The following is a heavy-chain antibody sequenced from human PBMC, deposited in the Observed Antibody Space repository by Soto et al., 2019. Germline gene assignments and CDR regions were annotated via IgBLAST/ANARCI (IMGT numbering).Heavy chain of an antibody. CDR3: ARSRVSTPRLEDPFDV. J-gene: IGHJ3*01. V-gene: IGHV5-51*01. CDR1: GYSFTTYW. D-gene: IGHD5-12*01. CDR2: IYPGDSDA. Sequence: GESLKVSCKGSGYSFTTYWLAWVRQMPGKGLEYMGIIYPGDSDARYSPSFQGQVTISADKSISTAYLQWTSLKASDTAIYYCARSRVSTPRLEDPFDVWGQGTMVTVSS.